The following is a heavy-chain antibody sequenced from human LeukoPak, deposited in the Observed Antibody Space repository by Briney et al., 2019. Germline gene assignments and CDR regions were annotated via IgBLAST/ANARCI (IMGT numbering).Heavy chain of an antibody. CDR2: IYYSGST. CDR3: ARQHQLTGKVFDY. D-gene: IGHD6-13*01. CDR1: GGSISSSSYY. Sequence: SETLSLTCTVSGGSISSSSYYWGWIRQPPGQGLEWIGSIYYSGSTYYNPSLKSRVTISVDTSKNQFSLKLSSVTAADTAVYYCARQHQLTGKVFDYWGQGTLVTVSS. V-gene: IGHV4-39*01. J-gene: IGHJ4*02.